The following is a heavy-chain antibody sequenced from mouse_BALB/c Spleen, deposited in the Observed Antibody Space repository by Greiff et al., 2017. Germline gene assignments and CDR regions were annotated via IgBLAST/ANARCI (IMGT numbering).Heavy chain of an antibody. V-gene: IGHV1-69*02. CDR3: ARLLLRKDY. Sequence: QVLLQQPGAELVKPGASVKLSCKASGYTFTSYWMHWVKQRPGQGLEWIGEIDPSDSYTNYNQKFKGKATLTVDKSSSTAYMQLSSLTSEDSAVYYCARLLLRKDYWGQGTTLTVSS. J-gene: IGHJ2*01. CDR2: IDPSDSYT. D-gene: IGHD1-1*01. CDR1: GYTFTSYW.